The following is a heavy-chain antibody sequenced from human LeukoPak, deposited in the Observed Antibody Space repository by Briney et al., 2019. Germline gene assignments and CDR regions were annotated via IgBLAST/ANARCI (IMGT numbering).Heavy chain of an antibody. Sequence: ASVKVSCEASGYTFTSYAMHWVRQAPGQRLEWMGWINAGNGNTKYSQKFQGRVTITRDTSASTAYMELSSLRSEDTAVYYCARGLGYCSSTSCYGAWGVYWGQGTLVTVSS. CDR1: GYTFTSYA. D-gene: IGHD2-2*03. CDR2: INAGNGNT. CDR3: ARGLGYCSSTSCYGAWGVY. J-gene: IGHJ4*02. V-gene: IGHV1-3*01.